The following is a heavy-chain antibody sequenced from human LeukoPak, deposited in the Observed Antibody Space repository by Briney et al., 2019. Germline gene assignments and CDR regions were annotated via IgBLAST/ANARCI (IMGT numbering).Heavy chain of an antibody. CDR2: ISGSGGST. CDR3: AKVPSAYCGGDCYWGRFDY. Sequence: GGSLRLSCAASGFTFSSYAMSWVRQAPGKGLEWVSAISGSGGSTYYADSVKGRFTISRDNSKNTLYLQMNSLRAEDTAVYYCAKVPSAYCGGDCYWGRFDYWGQGTLVTVSS. V-gene: IGHV3-23*01. CDR1: GFTFSSYA. J-gene: IGHJ4*02. D-gene: IGHD2-21*01.